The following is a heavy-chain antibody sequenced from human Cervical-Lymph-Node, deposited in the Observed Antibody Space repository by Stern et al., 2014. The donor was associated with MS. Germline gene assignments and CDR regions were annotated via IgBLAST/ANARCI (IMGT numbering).Heavy chain of an antibody. CDR3: ARVRYCSGGSCLYGMDV. CDR1: GYTFTSYG. J-gene: IGHJ6*02. D-gene: IGHD2-15*01. Sequence: QMQLVQSGAEVKKPGASVKVSCKASGYTFTSYGISWVRQAPGQGLEWMGWISTYSGNTNYAQKLQGRVTMTTDTSTSTAYMELRSLRSDDTAVYYCARVRYCSGGSCLYGMDVWGQGTTVTVSS. V-gene: IGHV1-18*01. CDR2: ISTYSGNT.